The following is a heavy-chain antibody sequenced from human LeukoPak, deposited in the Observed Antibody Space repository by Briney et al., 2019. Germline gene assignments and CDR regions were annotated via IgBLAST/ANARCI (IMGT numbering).Heavy chain of an antibody. CDR2: IYTSGST. CDR1: GGSFSSYY. CDR3: ARDSGAAAVVWGDAFDI. J-gene: IGHJ3*02. V-gene: IGHV4-4*07. Sequence: SETLSLTCTVSGGSFSSYYWSWIRQPAGKGLEWIGRIYTSGSTNYNPSLKSRVTMSVDTSKHQFSLKLSSVTAADTAVYYCARDSGAAAVVWGDAFDIWGQGTMVTVSS. D-gene: IGHD6-13*01.